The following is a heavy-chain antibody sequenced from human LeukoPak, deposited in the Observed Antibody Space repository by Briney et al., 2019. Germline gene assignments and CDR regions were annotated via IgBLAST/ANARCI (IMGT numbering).Heavy chain of an antibody. J-gene: IGHJ4*02. CDR1: GYTFTGYF. D-gene: IGHD2-2*02. Sequence: ASVKVSCKASGYTFTGYFMHWVRQAPGQGLEWMGRINSNTGGTTYAQKFQGRVTITADKSTSTAYMELSSLRSEDTAVYYCAQITHGYCSSTSCYTFDYWGQGTLVTVSS. CDR2: INSNTGGT. CDR3: AQITHGYCSSTSCYTFDY. V-gene: IGHV1-2*06.